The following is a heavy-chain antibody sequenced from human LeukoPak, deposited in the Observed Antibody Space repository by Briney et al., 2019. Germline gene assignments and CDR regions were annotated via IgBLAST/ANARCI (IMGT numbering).Heavy chain of an antibody. Sequence: PSETLSLTCTVSGGSISSGSYYWSWIRQPAGKGLEWIGRIYTSGSTNYNPSLKSRVTISVDTSKNQFSLKLSSVTAADTAVYYCARVEKQLWDAFDIWGQGTMVTVSS. J-gene: IGHJ3*02. D-gene: IGHD5-18*01. CDR2: IYTSGST. V-gene: IGHV4-61*02. CDR1: GGSISSGSYY. CDR3: ARVEKQLWDAFDI.